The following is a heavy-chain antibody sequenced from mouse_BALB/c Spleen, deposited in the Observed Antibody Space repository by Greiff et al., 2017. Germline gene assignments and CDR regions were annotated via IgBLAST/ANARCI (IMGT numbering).Heavy chain of an antibody. CDR2: ISYSGST. CDR3: ARWGNYLYAMDY. D-gene: IGHD1-1*01. J-gene: IGHJ4*01. V-gene: IGHV3-2*02. Sequence: LQESGPGLVKPSQSLSLTCTVTGYSITSDYAWNWIRQFPGNKLEWMGYISYSGSTSYNPSLKSRISITRDTSKNQFFLQLNSVTTEDTATYYCARWGNYLYAMDYWGQGTSVTVSS. CDR1: GYSITSDYA.